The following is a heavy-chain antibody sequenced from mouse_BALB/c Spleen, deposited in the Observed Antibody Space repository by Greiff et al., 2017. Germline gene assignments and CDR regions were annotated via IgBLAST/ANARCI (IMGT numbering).Heavy chain of an antibody. J-gene: IGHJ4*01. CDR2: INPSSGYT. CDR3: ASYDGGYAMDY. D-gene: IGHD2-12*01. V-gene: IGHV1-4*02. CDR1: GYTFTSYT. Sequence: VKLVESAAELARPGASVKMSCKASGYTFTSYTMHWVKQRPGQGLEWIGYINPSSGYTEYNQKFKDKTTLTADKSSSTAYMQLSSLTSEDSAVYYCASYDGGYAMDYWGQGTSVTVSS.